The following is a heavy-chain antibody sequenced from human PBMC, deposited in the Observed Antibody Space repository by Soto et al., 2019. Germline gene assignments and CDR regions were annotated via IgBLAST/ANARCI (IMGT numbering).Heavy chain of an antibody. CDR3: AREAISVVPDETYYYYGMDV. J-gene: IGHJ6*02. CDR1: GYTFTGYY. V-gene: IGHV1-2*04. D-gene: IGHD2-2*01. Sequence: ASVKVSCKAPGYTFTGYYMHWVRQAPGQGLEWMGWINPNSGGTNYAQKFQGWVTMTRDTSISTAYMELSRLRSDDTAVYYCAREAISVVPDETYYYYGMDVWGQGTTVASP. CDR2: INPNSGGT.